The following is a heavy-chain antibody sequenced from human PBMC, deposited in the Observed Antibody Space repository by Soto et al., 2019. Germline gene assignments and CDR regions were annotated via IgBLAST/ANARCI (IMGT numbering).Heavy chain of an antibody. CDR3: AREGYCSSTSCYTAGFY. CDR1: GGTFSSYA. Sequence: QVQLVQSGAEVKKPGSSVKVSCKASGGTFSSYAISWVRQAPGQGLEWRGGIIPIFGTANYAQKFQGRVTITADESTSTAYMELSSLRSEDTAVYYCAREGYCSSTSCYTAGFYWGQGTLVTVSS. J-gene: IGHJ4*02. D-gene: IGHD2-2*02. V-gene: IGHV1-69*01. CDR2: IIPIFGTA.